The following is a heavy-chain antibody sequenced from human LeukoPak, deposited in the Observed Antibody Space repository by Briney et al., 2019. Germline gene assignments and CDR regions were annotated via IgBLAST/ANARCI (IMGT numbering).Heavy chain of an antibody. CDR2: ISGSGGNI. CDR3: AKDGGSGWYVGSDY. J-gene: IGHJ4*02. Sequence: GGSLRLSCAASGFTFSSYDMKWLRQAPGKGLEWVSHISGSGGNIGYAASVKGRFTISRDNAKNSLYLQMDSLRVEDTAVYYCAKDGGSGWYVGSDYWGQGTLVTVSS. D-gene: IGHD6-19*01. V-gene: IGHV3-48*03. CDR1: GFTFSSYD.